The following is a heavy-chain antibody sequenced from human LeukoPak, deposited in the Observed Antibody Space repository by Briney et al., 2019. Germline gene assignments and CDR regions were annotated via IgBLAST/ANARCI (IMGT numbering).Heavy chain of an antibody. D-gene: IGHD1-14*01. V-gene: IGHV3-23*01. CDR1: GFTFSNYD. J-gene: IGHJ4*02. CDR2: ISAGGNNT. Sequence: GGSLRLSCAASGFTFSNYDMGWVRQAPGKGLEWVSVISAGGNNTPYADSVRGRFTISRDNSRNAVDLQMNSQRAEDTAVYYCGKRSTGLRGRGNYWGQGALVTVSS. CDR3: GKRSTGLRGRGNY.